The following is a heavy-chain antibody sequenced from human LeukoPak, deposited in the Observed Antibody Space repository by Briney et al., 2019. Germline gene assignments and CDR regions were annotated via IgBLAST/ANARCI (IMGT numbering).Heavy chain of an antibody. CDR1: GGTFSSYA. CDR3: ARYSSSWRTYFDY. V-gene: IGHV1-69*13. J-gene: IGHJ4*02. D-gene: IGHD6-13*01. Sequence: SVKVSCTASGGTFSSYAISWVRQAPGQGLEWMGGIIPIFGTANYAQKFQGRVTITADESTSTAYVELSSLRSEDTAVYYCARYSSSWRTYFDYWGQGTLVTVSS. CDR2: IIPIFGTA.